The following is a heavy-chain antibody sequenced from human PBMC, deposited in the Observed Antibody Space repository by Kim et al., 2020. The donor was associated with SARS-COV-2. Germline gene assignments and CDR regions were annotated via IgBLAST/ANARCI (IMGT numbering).Heavy chain of an antibody. J-gene: IGHJ6*02. CDR2: IWYDGSNK. D-gene: IGHD2-2*02. CDR1: GFTFSSYG. Sequence: GGSLRLSCAASGFTFSSYGMHWVRQAPGKGLEWVAVIWYDGSNKYYADSVKGRFTISRDNSKNTLYLQMNSLRAEDTAVYYCARDSGAIYYYYGMDVWGQGTTVTVSS. CDR3: ARDSGAIYYYYGMDV. V-gene: IGHV3-33*01.